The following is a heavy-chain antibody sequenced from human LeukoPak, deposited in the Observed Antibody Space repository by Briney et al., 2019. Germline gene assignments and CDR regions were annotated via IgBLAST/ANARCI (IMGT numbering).Heavy chain of an antibody. CDR3: AKGAAAGTLNDY. CDR2: ISGSGGST. D-gene: IGHD6-13*01. Sequence: AGGSLRLSCAASGFTFSSYSMSWVRQAPGKGLEWVSAISGSGGSTYYADSVKGRFTISRDNSKNTLYLQMNSLRAEDTAVYYCAKGAAAGTLNDYWGQGTLVTVSS. V-gene: IGHV3-23*01. J-gene: IGHJ4*02. CDR1: GFTFSSYS.